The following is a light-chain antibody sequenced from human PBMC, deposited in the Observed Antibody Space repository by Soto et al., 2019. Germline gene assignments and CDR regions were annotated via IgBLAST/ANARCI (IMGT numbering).Light chain of an antibody. Sequence: EIVMTQSPAPLSVSPGERATPSCKASQSGSSNLAWYQQKPGQAPRLIIYGASTRATGIPTRFSGSWSGTEFTLTISSLQSEDVAVYYCQQYNNWPQTLGQGTKVDIK. V-gene: IGKV3-15*01. CDR1: QSGSSN. CDR3: QQYNNWPQT. CDR2: GAS. J-gene: IGKJ1*01.